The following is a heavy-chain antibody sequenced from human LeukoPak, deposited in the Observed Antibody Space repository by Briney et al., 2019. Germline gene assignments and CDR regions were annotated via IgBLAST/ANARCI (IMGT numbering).Heavy chain of an antibody. CDR1: GFRFSDYY. D-gene: IGHD4-17*01. Sequence: GGSLRLSCVASGFRFSDYYMMWIRQAPGKGPEWVAHISSSAATTLYADSVKGRFTVSRDNAKNSLYLEMTSLRAEDTAVYYCARDRGSTVTTVGYWGQGTLVTVSS. V-gene: IGHV3-11*04. CDR3: ARDRGSTVTTVGY. J-gene: IGHJ4*02. CDR2: ISSSAATT.